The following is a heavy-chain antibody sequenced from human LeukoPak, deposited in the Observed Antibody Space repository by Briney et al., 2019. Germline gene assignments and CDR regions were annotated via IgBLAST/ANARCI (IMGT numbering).Heavy chain of an antibody. CDR1: GFTFSTYS. CDR3: ARLTGVVNAFDY. Sequence: PGGSLRLSCAASGFTFSTYSMPWVRQAPGKGLEWVSSISSGSSDISYADSVKGRFTISRDNAKYSLYLQVNSLRAEDTAVYYCARLTGVVNAFDYWGQGTLVTVSS. J-gene: IGHJ4*02. V-gene: IGHV3-21*01. CDR2: ISSGSSDI. D-gene: IGHD5-18*01.